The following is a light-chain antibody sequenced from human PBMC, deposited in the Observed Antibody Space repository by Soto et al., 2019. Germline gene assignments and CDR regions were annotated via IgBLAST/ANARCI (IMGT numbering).Light chain of an antibody. V-gene: IGLV2-14*03. J-gene: IGLJ2*01. Sequence: QSVLTQPASVSGSPGQSITISCTGTSSDVGGYNYVSWYQQHPGKAPKLMIYDVSNRPSGVSNRFSGSKSGNTASLTISGLQAEDEADYYCNSYRASSTLVVFGGGTKLTVL. CDR2: DVS. CDR3: NSYRASSTLVV. CDR1: SSDVGGYNY.